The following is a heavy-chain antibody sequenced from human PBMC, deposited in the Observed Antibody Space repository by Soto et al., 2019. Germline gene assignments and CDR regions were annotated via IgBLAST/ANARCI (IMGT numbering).Heavy chain of an antibody. CDR2: INPNNGAT. CDR3: ASHEPGARFDP. Sequence: QVQLVQSGAEVKKPGASVKVSCKAPRYIFTAYFMHWVRQAPGQGLEWMGWINPNNGATHYGLSFHGRGTMTRDTSISTAYMELSSLRSDATAVYYCASHEPGARFDPWGQGTLVIVSS. V-gene: IGHV1-2*02. CDR1: RYIFTAYF. J-gene: IGHJ5*02.